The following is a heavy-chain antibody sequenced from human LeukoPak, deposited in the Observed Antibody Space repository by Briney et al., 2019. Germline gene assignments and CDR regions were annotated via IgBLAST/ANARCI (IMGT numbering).Heavy chain of an antibody. V-gene: IGHV3-53*01. CDR3: ARHAVEGKWLQFYYFNY. D-gene: IGHD5-24*01. CDR1: GFTVSSNY. CDR2: IYSGGST. J-gene: IGHJ4*02. Sequence: PGGSLRLSCAASGFTVSSNYMSWVRQAPGKGLEWVSVIYSGGSTYYADSVKGRFTISRDNSKNTLYLQMNSLRAEDTAVYYCARHAVEGKWLQFYYFNYWGQGSLVTVSS.